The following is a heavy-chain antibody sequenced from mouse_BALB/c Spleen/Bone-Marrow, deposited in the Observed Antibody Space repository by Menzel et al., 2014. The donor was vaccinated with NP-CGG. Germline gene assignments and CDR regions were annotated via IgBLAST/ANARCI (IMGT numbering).Heavy chain of an antibody. CDR1: GFTFSSFG. Sequence: EVMLVESGGGLVQPGGSRKLSCAASGFTFSSFGMHWVRQAPEKGLEWVAYISSGGSTIYYADTVKGRFTISRDNPKNTLFLQMTSLRSEDTAMYYCARSPYDYAAMDYWGQGTSVTVSS. V-gene: IGHV5-17*02. J-gene: IGHJ4*01. CDR3: ARSPYDYAAMDY. D-gene: IGHD2-4*01. CDR2: ISSGGSTI.